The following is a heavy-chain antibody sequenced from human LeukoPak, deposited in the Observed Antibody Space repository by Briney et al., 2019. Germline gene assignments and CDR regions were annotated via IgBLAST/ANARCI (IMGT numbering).Heavy chain of an antibody. J-gene: IGHJ6*02. CDR2: ISYDGSNK. CDR1: GFTFSSYA. Sequence: GRSLRLSCAASGFTFSSYAMHWVRQAPGKGLEWVAVISYDGSNKYYADSVKGRFTISRDNSKSTLYLQMNSLRAEDTAVFYCARDRMHSTSMYYYSAGMDVWGQGTTVTVSS. D-gene: IGHD2-2*01. CDR3: ARDRMHSTSMYYYSAGMDV. V-gene: IGHV3-30-3*01.